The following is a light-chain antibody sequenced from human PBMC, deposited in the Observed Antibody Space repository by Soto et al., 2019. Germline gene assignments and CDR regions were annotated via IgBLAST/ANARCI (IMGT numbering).Light chain of an antibody. Sequence: IQMTQSPSSLSASVGDTVTITCRASQTISFYLNWYKQKPGRTPNLLIYATSSLQSGVPSRFDGSGSGTEFTLTISSLQPDDFATYYCQQSFSTPHTCGQGTKLELK. J-gene: IGKJ2*01. CDR3: QQSFSTPHT. V-gene: IGKV1-39*01. CDR1: QTISFY. CDR2: ATS.